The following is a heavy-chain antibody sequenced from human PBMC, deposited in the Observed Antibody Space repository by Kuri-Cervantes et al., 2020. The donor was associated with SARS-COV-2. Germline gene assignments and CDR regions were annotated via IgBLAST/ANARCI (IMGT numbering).Heavy chain of an antibody. Sequence: GGSLRLSCAASGFTFSSYAMHWVRQAPGKGLEWVAVISYDGSNKYYADSVKGRFTISRDNSKNTLYLQMNSLRAEDTAVYYCAKEIRYCSSTSCYTDAFDIWGQGTMVTVSS. V-gene: IGHV3-30-3*01. CDR2: ISYDGSNK. CDR1: GFTFSSYA. CDR3: AKEIRYCSSTSCYTDAFDI. D-gene: IGHD2-2*02. J-gene: IGHJ3*02.